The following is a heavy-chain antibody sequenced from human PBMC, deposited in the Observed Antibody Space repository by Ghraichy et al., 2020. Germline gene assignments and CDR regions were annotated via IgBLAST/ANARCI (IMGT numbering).Heavy chain of an antibody. CDR3: GRGFAAPGNFDAVDF. Sequence: GGSLRLSCAASGFTFRNFGMHWVRQAPGKGLKWVAVIYFDGSSEYYADSVRGRFTISRDNSKNTLYLQMNSLRAEDTAVYYCGRGFAAPGNFDAVDFWGLGTTVTVSS. V-gene: IGHV3-33*01. D-gene: IGHD4-23*01. CDR1: GFTFRNFG. J-gene: IGHJ3*01. CDR2: IYFDGSSE.